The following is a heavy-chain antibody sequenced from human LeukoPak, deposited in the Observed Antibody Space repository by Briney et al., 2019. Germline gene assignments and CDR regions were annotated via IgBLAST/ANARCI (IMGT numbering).Heavy chain of an antibody. CDR1: GYTFSSYG. V-gene: IGHV1-18*01. CDR3: ARFQLPSYYYHYYMDV. Sequence: ASVKVSCKASGYTFSSYGITWVRQAPGQGLQWMGWISGYNGDTKYAQKLQGSVTMTTDTSTSTTYMELRSLRSDDTAVYYCARFQLPSYYYHYYMDVWGKGTTVTVSS. D-gene: IGHD2-2*01. CDR2: ISGYNGDT. J-gene: IGHJ6*03.